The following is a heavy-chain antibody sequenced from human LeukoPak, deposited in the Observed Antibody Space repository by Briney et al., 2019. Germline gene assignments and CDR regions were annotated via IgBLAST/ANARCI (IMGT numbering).Heavy chain of an antibody. Sequence: GGSLRLSCEASGFTFTSFWMNWVRQAPGKGLEWVANINQDGSEKYYVDSVKGRFTISRDNAKNSLFLQMNSLRAEDTAVYFCARDATPPGIIFDSWGQGTLVTVSS. V-gene: IGHV3-7*05. CDR3: ARDATPPGIIFDS. D-gene: IGHD3-16*01. CDR1: GFTFTSFW. J-gene: IGHJ4*02. CDR2: INQDGSEK.